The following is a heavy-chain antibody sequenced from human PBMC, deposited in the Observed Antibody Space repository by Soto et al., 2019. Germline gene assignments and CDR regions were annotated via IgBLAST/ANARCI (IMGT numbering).Heavy chain of an antibody. Sequence: GSLLLPCLASGFAFSSFGMHWVRQAPGKGLEWVSAISGSGGSTYYADSVKGRFTISRDNSKNTLYLQMNSLRAEDTAVYYCAKGCLYYYDSSGYHLTSHADAFDIWGQGTMVTVSS. CDR3: AKGCLYYYDSSGYHLTSHADAFDI. J-gene: IGHJ3*02. D-gene: IGHD3-22*01. CDR1: GFAFSSFG. V-gene: IGHV3-23*01. CDR2: ISGSGGST.